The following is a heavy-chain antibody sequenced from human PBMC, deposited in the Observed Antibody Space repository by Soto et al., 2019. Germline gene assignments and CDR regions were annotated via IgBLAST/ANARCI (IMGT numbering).Heavy chain of an antibody. CDR2: ITSSSVT. D-gene: IGHD2-2*01. Sequence: EVQLVESGGGLVQPGESLRLSCAASGFTFSTHSMNWVRQAPGKGLEWISYITSSSVTMYADSVKGRFTISGDNAKNSLYLQMNILRAEDTAVYFCVGEVGFQLIYWGQGGLVTVSS. CDR3: VGEVGFQLIY. V-gene: IGHV3-48*01. CDR1: GFTFSTHS. J-gene: IGHJ4*02.